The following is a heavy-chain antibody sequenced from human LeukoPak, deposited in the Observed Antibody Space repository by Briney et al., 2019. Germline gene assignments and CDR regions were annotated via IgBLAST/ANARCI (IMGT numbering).Heavy chain of an antibody. CDR3: ARWGYYGSVLRGFEP. CDR2: INHSGST. J-gene: IGHJ5*02. D-gene: IGHD3-10*01. V-gene: IGHV4-34*01. CDR1: GGSFSGYY. Sequence: SETLSLTCAVYGGSFSGYYWSWIRQPPGKGLEWIGEINHSGSTNYNPSLKSRVTISVDTSKNQFSLKLSSVTAADTAVYYCARWGYYGSVLRGFEPWGQGTLVTVSS.